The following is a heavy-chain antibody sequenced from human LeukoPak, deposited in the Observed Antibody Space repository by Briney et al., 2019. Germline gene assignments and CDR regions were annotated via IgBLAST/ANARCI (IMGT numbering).Heavy chain of an antibody. J-gene: IGHJ4*02. CDR3: AKTPKIRGVSNFDY. V-gene: IGHV3-23*01. D-gene: IGHD3-10*01. CDR1: GFTFSSYA. Sequence: GGSLRLSCAASGFTFSSYAVSWVRQAPGKGLEWVSGISGSGGSTYYADSVKGRFTISRDNSKNTPYLQMNSLRTEDTAVYYCAKTPKIRGVSNFDYWGQGTLVTVSS. CDR2: ISGSGGST.